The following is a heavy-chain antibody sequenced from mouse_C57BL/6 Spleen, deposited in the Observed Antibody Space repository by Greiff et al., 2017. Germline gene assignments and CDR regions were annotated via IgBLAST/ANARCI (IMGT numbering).Heavy chain of an antibody. CDR2: IDPSDSYT. CDR3: ARRRTGTVYYAMDY. Sequence: VQLQQPGAELVMPGASVKLSCKASGYTFTSYWMHWVKQRPGQGLEWIGEIDPSDSYTNYNQKFKGKSTLTVDKSSSTAYMQLSSLTSEESAVYYCARRRTGTVYYAMDYWGQGTSVTVSS. J-gene: IGHJ4*01. CDR1: GYTFTSYW. V-gene: IGHV1-69*01. D-gene: IGHD4-1*01.